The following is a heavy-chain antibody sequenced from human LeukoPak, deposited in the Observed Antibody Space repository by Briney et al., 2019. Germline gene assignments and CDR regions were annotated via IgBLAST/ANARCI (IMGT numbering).Heavy chain of an antibody. CDR3: ARGGGGCSGGSCYRYFDY. J-gene: IGHJ4*02. V-gene: IGHV3-30*02. D-gene: IGHD2-15*01. CDR2: IRYDGNNK. CDR1: GFTFSSYG. Sequence: GGSLRLSCAASGFTFSSYGMHWVRQAPGKGLEWVAFIRYDGNNKYYADSVKGRFTISRDNSKNTLYMQMNSLRAEDTAVYYCARGGGGCSGGSCYRYFDYWGQGTLVTVSS.